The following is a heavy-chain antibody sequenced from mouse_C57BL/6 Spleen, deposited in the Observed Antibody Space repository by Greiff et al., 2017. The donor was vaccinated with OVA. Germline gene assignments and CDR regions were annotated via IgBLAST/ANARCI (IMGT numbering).Heavy chain of an antibody. V-gene: IGHV1-80*01. Sequence: VQGVESGAELVKPGASVKISCKASGYAFSSYWMNWVKQRPGKGLEWIGQIYPGDGDTNYNGKFKGKATLTADKSSSTAYMQLSSLTSEDSAVYFCARWDVTYFDVWGTGTTVTVSS. J-gene: IGHJ1*03. CDR1: GYAFSSYW. CDR3: ARWDVTYFDV. D-gene: IGHD4-1*01. CDR2: IYPGDGDT.